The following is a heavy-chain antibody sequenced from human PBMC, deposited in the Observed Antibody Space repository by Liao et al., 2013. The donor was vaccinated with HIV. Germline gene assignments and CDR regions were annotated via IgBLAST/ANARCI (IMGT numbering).Heavy chain of an antibody. J-gene: IGHJ4*02. CDR1: GGSFSGYY. CDR2: INHSGST. CDR3: ARAAGATVDRNFDY. D-gene: IGHD1-26*01. Sequence: QVQLQQWGAGLLKPSETLSLTCAVYGGSFSGYYWSWIRQPPGKGLEWIGEINHSGSTNYNPSLKSRVTISVDTSKNQFSLKLSSVTAADTALYYCARAAGATVDRNFDYWGQGTLVTVSS. V-gene: IGHV4-34*01.